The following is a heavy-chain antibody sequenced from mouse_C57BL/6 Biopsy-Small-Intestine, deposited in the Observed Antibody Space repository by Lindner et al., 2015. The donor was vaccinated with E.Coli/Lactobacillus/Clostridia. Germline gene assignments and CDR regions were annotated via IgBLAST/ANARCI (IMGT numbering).Heavy chain of an antibody. V-gene: IGHV3-6*01. CDR1: GYSITSGYY. J-gene: IGHJ2*01. CDR3: ARGGDYFFDY. CDR2: ISNDGSN. Sequence: VQLQESGPGLVKPSQSLSLTCSVTGYSITSGYYWTWIRQFPGNKLEWMGYISNDGSNNYNPSLKNRISITRDTSQNQFFLKLNSVTTEDTATYYCARGGDYFFDYWGQGTTLRVSS.